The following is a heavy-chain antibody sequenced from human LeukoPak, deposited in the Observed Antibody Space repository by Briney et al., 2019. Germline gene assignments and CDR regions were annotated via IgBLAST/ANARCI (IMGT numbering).Heavy chain of an antibody. D-gene: IGHD6-13*01. CDR3: ARERGYSSSAKGFDP. V-gene: IGHV4-59*12. CDR2: IYYSGST. CDR1: GGSISSYY. Sequence: SETLSLTCTVSGGSISSYYWSWIRQPPGKGLEWIGYIYYSGSTNYNPSLKSRVTMSVDTSKNQFSLKLSSVTAADTAVYYCARERGYSSSAKGFDPWGQGTLVTVSS. J-gene: IGHJ5*02.